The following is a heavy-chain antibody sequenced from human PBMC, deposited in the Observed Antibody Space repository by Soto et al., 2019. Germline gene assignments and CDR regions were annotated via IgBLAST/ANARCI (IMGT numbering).Heavy chain of an antibody. V-gene: IGHV4-59*01. CDR1: AASFSNYY. J-gene: IGHJ4*02. CDR3: ASVTFGGIVLAH. Sequence: SETLSLTGTVSAASFSNYYWTWIRQPPGKGLEWIGYIYFNGNTKYNPSLEGRLTISIDTSKKEFSLKLTSVTAADAAVYYCASVTFGGIVLAHWGQGTLVTVSS. CDR2: IYFNGNT. D-gene: IGHD3-16*01.